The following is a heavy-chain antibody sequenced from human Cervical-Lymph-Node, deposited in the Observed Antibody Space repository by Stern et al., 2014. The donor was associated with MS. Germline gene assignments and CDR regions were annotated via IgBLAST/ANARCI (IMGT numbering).Heavy chain of an antibody. Sequence: DQLVESGGGLVKPGGSLRLSCAASGFTFSDYYMSWLRQAPGKGLEWVSYISSSGSTTYYGDSVKGRFTISRDNAKNSLYLQMNSLRAEDTAVYYCARDPYDFWSGYYTPSSYYGMDVWGQGTTVTVSS. CDR3: ARDPYDFWSGYYTPSSYYGMDV. J-gene: IGHJ6*02. D-gene: IGHD3-3*01. V-gene: IGHV3-11*01. CDR2: ISSSGSTT. CDR1: GFTFSDYY.